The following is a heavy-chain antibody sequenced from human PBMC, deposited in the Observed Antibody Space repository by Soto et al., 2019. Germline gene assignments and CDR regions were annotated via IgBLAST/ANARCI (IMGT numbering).Heavy chain of an antibody. CDR1: GFTFSSYA. J-gene: IGHJ6*03. CDR2: ISGSGGST. CDR3: AKGGGPYYYYYMDV. V-gene: IGHV3-23*01. Sequence: EVQLLESGGGLVQPGGSLRLSCAASGFTFSSYAMSWVRQAQGKGLEWVSTISGSGGSTYYADSVKGRFTISRDNSKNTLYLQMNSLRAEDTAVYYCAKGGGPYYYYYMDVWGKGTTVTVSS. D-gene: IGHD3-10*01.